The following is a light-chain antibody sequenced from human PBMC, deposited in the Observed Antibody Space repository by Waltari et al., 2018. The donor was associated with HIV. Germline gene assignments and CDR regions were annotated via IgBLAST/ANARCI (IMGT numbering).Light chain of an antibody. CDR1: SRDVGGYNY. J-gene: IGLJ2*01. V-gene: IGLV2-8*01. Sequence: QSALTQPPSASGSPGQSVTIPCTGTSRDVGGYNYVSWYQQHPGKAPKLMIYGVNKRPSGVPDRVSCSKSGNTASLTVSGLQGEDEAEYYCSSYGGSNNVVFGGGTKLTVL. CDR3: SSYGGSNNVV. CDR2: GVN.